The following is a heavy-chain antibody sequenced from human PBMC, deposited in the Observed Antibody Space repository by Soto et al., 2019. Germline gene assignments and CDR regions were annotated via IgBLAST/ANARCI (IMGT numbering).Heavy chain of an antibody. J-gene: IGHJ6*02. V-gene: IGHV4-61*01. Sequence: QVLLQESGPGLVKPSETLSLTCSVSGGSVNTGNYYWTWIRQPPGKGLEWIGYMYYSGSTNHNPSLKSRVTISVDTSKNQFSLRLNSVTAADTAVYYCARVGTKYYYYAMDVWGQGTTVTVSS. CDR3: ARVGTKYYYYAMDV. CDR1: GGSVNTGNYY. CDR2: MYYSGST. D-gene: IGHD1-1*01.